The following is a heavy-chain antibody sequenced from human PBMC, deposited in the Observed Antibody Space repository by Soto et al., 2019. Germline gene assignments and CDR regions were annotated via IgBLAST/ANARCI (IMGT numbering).Heavy chain of an antibody. Sequence: QLQLQESGPGLVKPSETLSLTCSVSGGSISEINSYWGWIRQTPGEGLEWIGTIHHTGSTYYNPSLKSRVIISLDTSKNQFSLKLSSVTAADTALYYCARPEGGYGSGYSWFDPWGQGTRVTVSS. J-gene: IGHJ5*02. D-gene: IGHD5-12*01. CDR3: ARPEGGYGSGYSWFDP. CDR1: GGSISEINSY. V-gene: IGHV4-39*01. CDR2: IHHTGST.